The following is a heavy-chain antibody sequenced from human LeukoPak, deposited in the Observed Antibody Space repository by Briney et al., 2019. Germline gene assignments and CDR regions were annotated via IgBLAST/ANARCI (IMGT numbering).Heavy chain of an antibody. J-gene: IGHJ4*02. CDR2: INHSGST. D-gene: IGHD2-2*02. V-gene: IGHV4-34*01. CDR3: ARRGKPYCSSSSCYTGSFFY. CDR1: GGSFSGYY. Sequence: KPSETLSLTCAVYGGSFSGYYWGWIRQPPAKGREWIGEINHSGSTNYNPSLKSRVTISVDTSKNQFSLKLSSVTAADTAVYYCARRGKPYCSSSSCYTGSFFYWGQGTLVTVSS.